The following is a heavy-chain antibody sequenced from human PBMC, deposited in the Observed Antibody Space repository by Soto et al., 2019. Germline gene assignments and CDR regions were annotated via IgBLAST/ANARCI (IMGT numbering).Heavy chain of an antibody. Sequence: WVRQAPGKGLEWIGHIYYSGGTNYNASLKSRLTISVDTSKNQFSLKLSSVTAADTAVYFCARLDFDGDFTEYFQHWGQGTLVTVSS. D-gene: IGHD4-17*01. V-gene: IGHV4-59*08. J-gene: IGHJ1*01. CDR2: IYYSGGT. CDR3: ARLDFDGDFTEYFQH.